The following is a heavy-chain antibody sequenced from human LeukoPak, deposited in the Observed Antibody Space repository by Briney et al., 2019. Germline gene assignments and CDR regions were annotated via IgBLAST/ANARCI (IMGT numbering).Heavy chain of an antibody. CDR2: ISSSGTG. CDR1: GFTFSSYA. CDR3: AKDLKVVPAAMGLDY. J-gene: IGHJ4*02. Sequence: GGSLRLSCAASGFTFSSYAMSWVRQAPGKGLEWLSHISSSGTGYYADSVKGRFTISRDNSKNTLYLQMNSLRAEDTAVYYCAKDLKVVPAAMGLDYWGQGTLVTVSS. V-gene: IGHV3-23*01. D-gene: IGHD2-2*01.